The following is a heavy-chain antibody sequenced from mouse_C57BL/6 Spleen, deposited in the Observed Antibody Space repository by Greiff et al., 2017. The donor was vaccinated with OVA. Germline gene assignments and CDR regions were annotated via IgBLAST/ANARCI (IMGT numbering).Heavy chain of an antibody. Sequence: VQLKESGAELVRPGASVKLSCTASGFNIKDDYMHWVKQRPEQGLEWIGWIDPENGDTEYASKFQGKATITAYTSSNTADLQLSSLTSEDTAVYYCTTSSPNWDYWGQGTTLTVSS. V-gene: IGHV14-4*01. CDR3: TTSSPNWDY. D-gene: IGHD4-1*01. J-gene: IGHJ2*01. CDR2: IDPENGDT. CDR1: GFNIKDDY.